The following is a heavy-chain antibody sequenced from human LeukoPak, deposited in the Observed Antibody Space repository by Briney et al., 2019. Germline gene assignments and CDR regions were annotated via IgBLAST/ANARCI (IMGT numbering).Heavy chain of an antibody. CDR2: ISSSGSTI. Sequence: GGSLRLSCAASGFTFSSYEMNWVRQAPGKGLEWVSYISSSGSTIYYADSVKGRFTISRDNAKNSLYLQMNSLRAEDTAVYYCARDLGYSYGFDAFDIWGQGTMVTVSS. V-gene: IGHV3-48*03. CDR3: ARDLGYSYGFDAFDI. CDR1: GFTFSSYE. J-gene: IGHJ3*02. D-gene: IGHD5-18*01.